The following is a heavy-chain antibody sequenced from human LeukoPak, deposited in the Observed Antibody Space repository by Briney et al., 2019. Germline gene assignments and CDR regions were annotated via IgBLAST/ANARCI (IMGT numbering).Heavy chain of an antibody. Sequence: PGGSLRLSRAASGFTFSNAWMSWVRQAPGKGLEWVGRIKSKTDGGTTDYAAPVKGRFTISRDDSKNTLYLQMNSLRAEDTAVYYCAGDPPGSGWVLDVWGQGTMVTVSS. D-gene: IGHD6-19*01. CDR3: AGDPPGSGWVLDV. CDR2: IKSKTDGGTT. V-gene: IGHV3-15*01. CDR1: GFTFSNAW. J-gene: IGHJ3*01.